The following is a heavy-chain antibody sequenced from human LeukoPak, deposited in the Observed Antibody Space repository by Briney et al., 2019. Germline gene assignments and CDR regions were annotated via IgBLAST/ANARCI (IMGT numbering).Heavy chain of an antibody. CDR2: INHSGST. V-gene: IGHV4-34*01. Sequence: SETLSLTCAVYGGSFSGYYWSWIRQPPGKGLEWIGEINHSGSTNYNPSLKSRVTISVDTSKNQFSLKLSSVTAADTAVYYCARGASHSSSSGLLDYWGQGTLVTVSS. CDR3: ARGASHSSSSGLLDY. D-gene: IGHD6-6*01. CDR1: GGSFSGYY. J-gene: IGHJ4*02.